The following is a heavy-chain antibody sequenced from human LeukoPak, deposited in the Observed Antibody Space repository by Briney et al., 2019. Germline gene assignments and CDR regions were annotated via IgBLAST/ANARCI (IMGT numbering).Heavy chain of an antibody. CDR1: GFTFSSYW. Sequence: GGSLRLSCAASGFTFSSYWMSWVRQAPGKGLEWVANIKQDGSAKYFVDSVKGRFTISRDNAKNSLYLQMNSMRAEDTAVYFCARDKGVVGATGVGDYWGQGTLVTVSS. CDR2: IKQDGSAK. CDR3: ARDKGVVGATGVGDY. J-gene: IGHJ4*02. D-gene: IGHD1-26*01. V-gene: IGHV3-7*01.